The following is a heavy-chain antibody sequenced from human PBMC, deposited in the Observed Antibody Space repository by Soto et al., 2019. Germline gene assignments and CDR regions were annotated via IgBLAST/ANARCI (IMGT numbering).Heavy chain of an antibody. CDR3: ARDGRDGYNCGHKKYYFDY. J-gene: IGHJ4*02. CDR2: IKQDGSEK. D-gene: IGHD5-12*01. Sequence: EVQLVESGGGLVQPGGSLRLSCAASGFTFSSYWMSWVRQAPGKGLEWVANIKQDGSEKYYVDSVKGRFTISRDNAKNSLYLQMNSLRAEDTAVYYCARDGRDGYNCGHKKYYFDYWGQGTLVTVSS. V-gene: IGHV3-7*01. CDR1: GFTFSSYW.